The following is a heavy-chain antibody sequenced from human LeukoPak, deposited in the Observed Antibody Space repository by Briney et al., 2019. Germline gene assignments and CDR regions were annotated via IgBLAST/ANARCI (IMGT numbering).Heavy chain of an antibody. J-gene: IGHJ4*02. CDR1: GFTFSDYY. V-gene: IGHV3-11*06. D-gene: IGHD3-16*02. Sequence: GGSLRLSCAASGFTFSDYYMSWIRQAPGKGLEWVSYISSSSYTNYADSVKGRFTISRDNAKNSLYLQMNSLRAEDTAVYYCARWPTFGGVIEKYYFDYWGQGTLVTVSS. CDR2: ISSSSYT. CDR3: ARWPTFGGVIEKYYFDY.